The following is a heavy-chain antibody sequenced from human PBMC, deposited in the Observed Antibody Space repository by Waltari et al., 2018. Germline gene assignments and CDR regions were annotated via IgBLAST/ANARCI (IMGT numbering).Heavy chain of an antibody. CDR3: ASGLFHVDIVATGSRGGY. Sequence: QVQLAQSGAEVKKPGASVKVSCKASGYTFTGYYMHWVRQAPGQGLEWMGWINPNSGGTNYAQKCQGRVTMTRDTSISTAYMELSRLRSDDTAVYYCASGLFHVDIVATGSRGGYWGQGTLVTVSS. CDR1: GYTFTGYY. D-gene: IGHD5-12*01. CDR2: INPNSGGT. J-gene: IGHJ4*02. V-gene: IGHV1-2*02.